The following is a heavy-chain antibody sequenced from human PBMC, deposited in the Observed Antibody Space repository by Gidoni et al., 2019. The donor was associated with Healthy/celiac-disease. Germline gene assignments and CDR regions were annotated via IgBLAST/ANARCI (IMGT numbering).Heavy chain of an antibody. Sequence: QLQLQESGPGLVTPSATLSLTCTVSGGSISSSSYYWGWIRQPPGKGLEWIGSIYYSGSTYYNPSLKSRVTISVDTSKNQFSLKLSSVTAADTAVYYCARQLFVLDWFDPWGQGTLVTVSS. V-gene: IGHV4-39*01. CDR2: IYYSGST. CDR3: ARQLFVLDWFDP. J-gene: IGHJ5*02. CDR1: GGSISSSSYY. D-gene: IGHD2-21*01.